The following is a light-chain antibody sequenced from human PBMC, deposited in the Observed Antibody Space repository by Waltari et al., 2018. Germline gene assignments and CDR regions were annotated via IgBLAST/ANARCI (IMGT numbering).Light chain of an antibody. J-gene: IGKJ1*01. V-gene: IGKV4-1*01. CDR1: QSILSSSNNRNC. CDR3: QQYYSDKT. Sequence: DIVMTQSPNSRAVSLGERATISCKSSQSILSSSNNRNCLSWYQQKPGQPPKLLIYWASTRESGVPDRFSGSGSGTDFTLTISSLQAEDVAVYYCQQYYSDKTFGQGTKVEIK. CDR2: WAS.